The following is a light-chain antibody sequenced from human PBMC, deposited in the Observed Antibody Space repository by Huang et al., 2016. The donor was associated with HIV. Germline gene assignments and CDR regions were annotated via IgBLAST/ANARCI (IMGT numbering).Light chain of an antibody. J-gene: IGKJ1*01. CDR1: QSVKSN. CDR3: QQYNDWPPWT. Sequence: EIVMTQSPATLSVSPGERATLSCRASQSVKSNLAWYQQNPGQAPRLLIYSASTRATGIPARFSGSGSGTEFTLTISSLQSEDCAVYYCQQYNDWPPWTFGQGTKVEIK. V-gene: IGKV3-15*01. CDR2: SAS.